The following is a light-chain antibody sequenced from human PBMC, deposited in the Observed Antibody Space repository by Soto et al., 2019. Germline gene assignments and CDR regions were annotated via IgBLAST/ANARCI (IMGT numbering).Light chain of an antibody. CDR1: QSVSSSF. J-gene: IGKJ5*01. CDR3: QQYGSSPPRVT. Sequence: EIVLTQSPGTLSLSPGQRATLSCRASQSVSSSFLAWYQQKPGQAPRLLIYGASSRATGIPDRFSGSGSGADFTLTISRLESADFAVYYCQQYGSSPPRVTFGQGTRLEIK. V-gene: IGKV3-20*01. CDR2: GAS.